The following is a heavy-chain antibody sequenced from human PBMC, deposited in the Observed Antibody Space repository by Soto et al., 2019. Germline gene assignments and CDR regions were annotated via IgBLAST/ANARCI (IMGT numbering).Heavy chain of an antibody. CDR1: GYTFTSYD. CDR3: ARGVKYGAYSRWFDP. D-gene: IGHD4-17*01. V-gene: IGHV1-8*01. Sequence: ASVKVSCKASGYTFTSYDINWVRQATGQGLEYLGWMNPNSGNTGYVQKFQGRVTMTRDTSISTAYMELSSLRSEDTAVYFCARGVKYGAYSRWFDPCGQGTLVTVSS. CDR2: MNPNSGNT. J-gene: IGHJ5*02.